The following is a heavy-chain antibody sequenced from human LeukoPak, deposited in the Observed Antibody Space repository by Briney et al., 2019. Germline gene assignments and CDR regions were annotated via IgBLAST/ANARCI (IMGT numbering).Heavy chain of an antibody. CDR1: GFTFSTYA. J-gene: IGHJ4*02. Sequence: GGSLRLSCAASGFTFSTYAMSWVRQAPGKGLEWVSTITDSGTNTYYVDSVKGRFTISRDISKNTLYLQMNTVRAEDTAVYYCAKDFGATVTPGAFDYWGQGTLVTVSS. CDR2: ITDSGTNT. D-gene: IGHD4-17*01. V-gene: IGHV3-23*01. CDR3: AKDFGATVTPGAFDY.